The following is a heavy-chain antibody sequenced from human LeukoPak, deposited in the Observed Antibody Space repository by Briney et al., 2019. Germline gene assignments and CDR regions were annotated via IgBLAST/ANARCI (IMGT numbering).Heavy chain of an antibody. Sequence: SETLSLTCTVSGGSISSFSYYWGWIRQPPGEGLEWIGNIYYSGSTYYNPSLKSRVTISVDTSKNQFSLKLSSVTAADTAVYYCARHLGGSTIAPSDYWGQGTLVTVSS. CDR3: ARHLGGSTIAPSDY. CDR1: GGSISSFSYY. J-gene: IGHJ4*02. CDR2: IYYSGST. D-gene: IGHD4/OR15-4a*01. V-gene: IGHV4-39*01.